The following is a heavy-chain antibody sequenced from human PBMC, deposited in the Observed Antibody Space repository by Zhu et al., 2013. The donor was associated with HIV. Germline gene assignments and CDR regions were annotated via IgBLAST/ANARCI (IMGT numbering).Heavy chain of an antibody. CDR2: ISAYNGNT. CDR3: ARDLYYYDSSGYYESPVPYYYYGMDV. Sequence: QVQLVQSGAEVKKPGASVKVSCKASGYTFTSYGISWVRQAPGQGLEWMGWISAYNGNTNYAQKLQGRVTMTTDTSTSTAYMELRSLRSDDTAVYYCARDLYYYDSSGYYESPVPYYYYGMDVWGQGTRSPSP. V-gene: IGHV1-18*04. D-gene: IGHD3-22*01. CDR1: GYTFTSYG. J-gene: IGHJ6*02.